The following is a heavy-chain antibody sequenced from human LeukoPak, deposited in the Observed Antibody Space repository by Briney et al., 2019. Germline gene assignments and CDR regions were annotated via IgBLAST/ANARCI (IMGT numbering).Heavy chain of an antibody. V-gene: IGHV3-33*01. CDR1: GFIFSHYG. CDR2: IWSDGTNR. D-gene: IGHD4-11*01. CDR3: ARDAQRGFDYSNSLKY. J-gene: IGHJ4*01. Sequence: PGGSLRLSCAASGFIFSHYGMHWVRQAPGKGLEWVAVIWSDGTNRFYAGSVKGRFTISRDNSQNTLFLQMNSLRAGDTAMYYCARDAQRGFDYSNSLKYWGHGTLVTVSS.